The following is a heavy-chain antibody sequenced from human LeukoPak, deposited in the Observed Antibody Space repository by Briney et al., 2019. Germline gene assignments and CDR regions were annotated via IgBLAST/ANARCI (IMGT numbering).Heavy chain of an antibody. V-gene: IGHV3-23*01. CDR3: AKDCVVVPAAVHWFAP. D-gene: IGHD2-2*01. Sequence: GGSLRLSCVASGFIFSTYAMTWVRQAPGKGLEWVSGISGSGGSTYYADSVKGRFTISRDNSKNTLYLQMNSLRAEDTAMYYCAKDCVVVPAAVHWFAPWGQGTLVTVSS. J-gene: IGHJ5*02. CDR2: ISGSGGST. CDR1: GFIFSTYA.